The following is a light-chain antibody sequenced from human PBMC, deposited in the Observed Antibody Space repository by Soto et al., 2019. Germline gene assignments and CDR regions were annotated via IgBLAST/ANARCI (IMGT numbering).Light chain of an antibody. J-gene: IGLJ1*01. CDR1: SSDVGGYNY. Sequence: QSVLTQPASVSGSPGQSITISCTGTSSDVGGYNYVSWYQQHPGKDPKLMIYEVNNRPSGVSGRVSGSKSDTTAYLTISGDQAEDEADYYCGSYSGSATKVFGTVTKLTLL. CDR2: EVN. V-gene: IGLV2-14*01. CDR3: GSYSGSATKV.